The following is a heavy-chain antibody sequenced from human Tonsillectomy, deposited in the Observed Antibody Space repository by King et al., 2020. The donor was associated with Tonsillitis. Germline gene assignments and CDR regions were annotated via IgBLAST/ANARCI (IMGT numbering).Heavy chain of an antibody. V-gene: IGHV1-18*01. CDR3: ARDRPYCGGDCFHWYFDL. Sequence: QLVQSGAEVKKPGASVKVSRKASGYIFTSYGISWVRQAPGQGLEWMGWISAYNRNTNYAQKLQGRVTMTTDTSTNTAYMELRSLRSDDTAVYYCARDRPYCGGDCFHWYFDLWGRGTLVTVSS. CDR2: ISAYNRNT. J-gene: IGHJ2*01. D-gene: IGHD2-21*01. CDR1: GYIFTSYG.